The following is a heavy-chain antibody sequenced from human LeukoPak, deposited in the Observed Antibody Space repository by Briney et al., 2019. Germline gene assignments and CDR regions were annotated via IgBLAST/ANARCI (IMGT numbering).Heavy chain of an antibody. Sequence: SETLSLTCTVSNYSISSDYYWGWIRQPPGKGLEWIGSLFHSGTIYYTPSLKSRVTTSVDTSNNRFSLKLMSVTAADTAVYYCARATRPRGDFDYWGQGTLVTVSS. CDR2: LFHSGTI. J-gene: IGHJ4*02. CDR1: NYSISSDYY. CDR3: ARATRPRGDFDY. D-gene: IGHD6-6*01. V-gene: IGHV4-38-2*02.